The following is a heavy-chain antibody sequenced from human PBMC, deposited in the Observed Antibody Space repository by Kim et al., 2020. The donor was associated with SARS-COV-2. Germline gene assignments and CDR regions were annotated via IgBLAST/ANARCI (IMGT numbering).Heavy chain of an antibody. J-gene: IGHJ6*02. D-gene: IGHD6-6*01. Sequence: SRVTISVDTSKNQFSLKLSSVTAADTAVYYCARGHRNSSSAYYYYYGMDVWGQGTTVTVSS. CDR3: ARGHRNSSSAYYYYYGMDV. V-gene: IGHV4-34*01.